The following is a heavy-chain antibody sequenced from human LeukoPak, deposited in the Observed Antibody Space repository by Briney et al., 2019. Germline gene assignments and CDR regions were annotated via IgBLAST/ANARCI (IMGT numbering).Heavy chain of an antibody. J-gene: IGHJ4*02. CDR3: ARELGGSFDY. V-gene: IGHV3-30*04. D-gene: IGHD3-16*01. CDR2: ISYDGSNK. CDR1: GFTFSSYA. Sequence: EPGGSLRLSCAASGFTFSSYAMHWVRQVPGKGLEWVAVISYDGSNKYYADSVKGRFTISRDNSKNTLYLQMNSLRAEDTAVYYCARELGGSFDYWGQGTLVTVSS.